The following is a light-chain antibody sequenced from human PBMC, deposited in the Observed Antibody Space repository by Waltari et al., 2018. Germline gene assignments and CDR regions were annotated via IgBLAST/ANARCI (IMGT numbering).Light chain of an antibody. Sequence: QSALTQPASVSGSPGQSITISCTGPSSDVGGNNYVSWYQQHPGKAPKLMIYDVSKRPSCVSNRVSGSKSGNTASLTISGLQAEDEADYYCSSYTSSSTYVFGTGTKVTVL. CDR2: DVS. CDR1: SSDVGGNNY. CDR3: SSYTSSSTYV. J-gene: IGLJ1*01. V-gene: IGLV2-14*01.